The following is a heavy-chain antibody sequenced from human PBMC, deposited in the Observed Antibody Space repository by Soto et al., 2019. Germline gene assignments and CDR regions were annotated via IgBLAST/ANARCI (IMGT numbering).Heavy chain of an antibody. CDR1: GYTFTKYG. J-gene: IGHJ4*02. CDR2: ISADNDNT. CDR3: ARGTSGYDYGLFDF. V-gene: IGHV1-18*01. D-gene: IGHD5-12*01. Sequence: VPLVQSGGEVRKPGASVTVSCRASGYTFTKYGISWVRQAPGQGLEWMGWISADNDNTNYAQNLQGRVTMTTDRATSTAYMQLRSLRSDDTAVYFCARGTSGYDYGLFDFWGQGTLVTVSS.